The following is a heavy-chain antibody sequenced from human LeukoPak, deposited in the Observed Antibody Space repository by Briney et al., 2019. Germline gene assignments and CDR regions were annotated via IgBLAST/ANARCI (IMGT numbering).Heavy chain of an antibody. D-gene: IGHD3-9*01. V-gene: IGHV4-34*01. CDR3: ARVDILTGPTPGYGMDV. CDR1: GGSFSGYY. J-gene: IGHJ6*02. Sequence: PSETLSITYAVYGGSFSGYYWRWIRQPPGKGLEWIGQINHSGSTNYNPSLKSRVTISVDTSKTQFSLNLSSVTAQDTAVYYCARVDILTGPTPGYGMDVCGQGTTVTVSS. CDR2: INHSGST.